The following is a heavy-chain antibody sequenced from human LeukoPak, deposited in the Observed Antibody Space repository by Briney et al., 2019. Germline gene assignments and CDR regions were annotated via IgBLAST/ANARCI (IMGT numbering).Heavy chain of an antibody. CDR3: AIRIAAAGIGFDP. CDR1: GGSFSGYY. J-gene: IGHJ5*02. CDR2: INHSGST. Sequence: PSETLSLTCAVYGGSFSGYYWSWIRQPPGKGLEWIGEINHSGSTNYNPSLKSRVTVSVDTSKNQFSLKLSSVTAADTAVYYCAIRIAAAGIGFDPWGQGTLVTVSS. D-gene: IGHD6-13*01. V-gene: IGHV4-34*01.